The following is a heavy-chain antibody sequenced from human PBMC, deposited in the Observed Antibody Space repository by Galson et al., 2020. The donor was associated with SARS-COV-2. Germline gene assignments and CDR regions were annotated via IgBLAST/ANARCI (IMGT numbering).Heavy chain of an antibody. CDR3: AGEFGDSKKLES. J-gene: IGHJ4*02. Sequence: SETLSLTCTVSGGPITGFHCAWIRHSPEKGLEWLGTVHNIGGTTYNPAFKSRVTMSEDTSKKEYSLTLYSMTAADSAVYYCAGEFGDSKKLESWGRGTLVTVSS. CDR2: VHNIGGT. CDR1: GGPITGFH. V-gene: IGHV4-59*01. D-gene: IGHD4-17*01.